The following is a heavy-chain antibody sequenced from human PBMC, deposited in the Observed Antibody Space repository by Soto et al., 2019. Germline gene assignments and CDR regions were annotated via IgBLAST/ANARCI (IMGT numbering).Heavy chain of an antibody. CDR1: GFTFSDYY. V-gene: IGHV3-11*01. Sequence: GGSLRLSCAASGFTFSDYYMNWIRQAPGKGLEWVSYISTSGSTKYYSDSMKGRFTISRDNAKNSLYLQVNSLRAEDTAVYYCAREIHGDYAFDIWGQGTMVTVSS. CDR3: AREIHGDYAFDI. D-gene: IGHD4-17*01. CDR2: ISTSGSTK. J-gene: IGHJ3*02.